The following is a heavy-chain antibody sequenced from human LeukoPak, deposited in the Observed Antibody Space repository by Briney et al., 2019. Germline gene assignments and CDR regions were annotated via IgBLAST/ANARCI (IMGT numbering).Heavy chain of an antibody. CDR3: AKKAQYNGNYPLDY. CDR1: GFTFTSYS. CDR2: TSDRGNYT. V-gene: IGHV3-23*01. Sequence: GGSLRLSCAASGFTFTSYSMSWVRQAPGKGLEWVSGTSDRGNYTYYADSVKGRFTISRDNSKNTLYLQMNSLRAEDTALYFCAKKAQYNGNYPLDYWGQGTLVTVSS. J-gene: IGHJ4*02. D-gene: IGHD1-26*01.